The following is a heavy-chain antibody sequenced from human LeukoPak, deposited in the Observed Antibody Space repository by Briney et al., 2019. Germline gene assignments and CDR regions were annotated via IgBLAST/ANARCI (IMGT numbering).Heavy chain of an antibody. CDR3: ARDRPVTGGNWFDP. D-gene: IGHD2-21*02. V-gene: IGHV3-21*01. Sequence: EWXXSISSSSSYIYYADSVKGRFTISRDNAKNSLYLQMSSQRAEDTAVYYCARDRPVTGGNWFDPWGQGTLVTVSS. J-gene: IGHJ5*02. CDR2: ISSSSSYI.